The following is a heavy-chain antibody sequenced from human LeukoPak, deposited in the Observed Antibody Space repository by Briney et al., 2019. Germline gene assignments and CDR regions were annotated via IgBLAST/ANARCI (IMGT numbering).Heavy chain of an antibody. V-gene: IGHV4-59*01. Sequence: PSETLSLTCTVSGDSISGYYWGWIRQPPGEGLEWIGYIYYSGSTNYNPSLKSRVTISIDTSKNQFSLKLSSVTAADTAVYYCARETLEGKFDPWGQGILVTVSS. CDR3: ARETLEGKFDP. D-gene: IGHD1-1*01. CDR1: GDSISGYY. J-gene: IGHJ5*02. CDR2: IYYSGST.